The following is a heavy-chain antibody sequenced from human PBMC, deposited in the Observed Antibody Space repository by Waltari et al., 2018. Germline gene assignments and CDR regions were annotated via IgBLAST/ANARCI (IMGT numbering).Heavy chain of an antibody. V-gene: IGHV4-38-2*01. Sequence: QVQLQESGPGLVKPSETLSLTCDVSGYSINSGYYWGWIRQPPGKGPEWIGSIFQSGTNYDNPSLKSRVTLSVDTSKNQLFVKLTSVTAADTAVYYCARTSYSDEIDAFDIWGQGTKVTVSS. CDR3: ARTSYSDEIDAFDI. CDR2: IFQSGTN. D-gene: IGHD4-17*01. CDR1: GYSINSGYY. J-gene: IGHJ3*02.